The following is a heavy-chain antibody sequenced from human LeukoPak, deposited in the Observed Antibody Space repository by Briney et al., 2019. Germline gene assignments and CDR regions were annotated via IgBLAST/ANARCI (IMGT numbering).Heavy chain of an antibody. J-gene: IGHJ5*01. CDR2: IYYSGNN. CDR1: GGFISRYY. CDR3: AREVRMNTGHLNWFDP. V-gene: IGHV4-59*01. D-gene: IGHD2-8*02. Sequence: SETLSLTCPVSGGFISRYYWSWIRQPPGKGLEWIGYIYYSGNNNYNPSLKSRVTLSVDTSKNQFSLEESSVTAAGTAVYYCAREVRMNTGHLNWFDPWGQGTLVTVSS.